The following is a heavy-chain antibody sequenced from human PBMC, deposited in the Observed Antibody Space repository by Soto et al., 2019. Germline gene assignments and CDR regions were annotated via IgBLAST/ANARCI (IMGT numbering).Heavy chain of an antibody. CDR2: ISSSGSTI. V-gene: IGHV3-48*03. CDR1: GFTFSSYG. D-gene: IGHD3-3*01. J-gene: IGHJ4*02. CDR3: ARYSTIFGVVIPFDY. Sequence: SLRLSCAASGFTFSSYGMNWVRQAPGKGLEWVSYISSSGSTIYYADSVKGRFTISRDNAKNSLYLQMNSLRAEDTAVYYCARYSTIFGVVIPFDYWGQGTMVTVSS.